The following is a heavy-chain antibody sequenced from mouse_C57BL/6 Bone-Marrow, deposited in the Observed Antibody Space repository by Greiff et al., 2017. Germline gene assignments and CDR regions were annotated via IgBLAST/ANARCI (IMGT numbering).Heavy chain of an antibody. CDR1: GFTFTDYY. CDR3: ARNYGSRFDY. J-gene: IGHJ2*01. D-gene: IGHD1-1*01. V-gene: IGHV7-3*01. CDR2: IRNKANGYTT. Sequence: EVQLVESGGGLVQPGGSLSLSCAASGFTFTDYYMSWVRQPPGKALEWLGFIRNKANGYTTEYSASVKGRFTISSDNSQSILYLQMNALRAEDSATYNCARNYGSRFDYWGQGTTLTVSS.